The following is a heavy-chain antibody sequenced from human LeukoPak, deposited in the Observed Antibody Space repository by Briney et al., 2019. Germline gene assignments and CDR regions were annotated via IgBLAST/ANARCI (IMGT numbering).Heavy chain of an antibody. CDR1: GFTFSDYY. Sequence: GGSLRLSCAASGFTFSDYYMSWIRQAPGKGLEWVSYISSSSSYTNYADSVKGRFTISRDNAKNSLYLQMNSLRAEDTAVYYCASDGVVPAAMWNYWGQGTLVTVSS. J-gene: IGHJ4*02. D-gene: IGHD2-2*01. CDR3: ASDGVVPAAMWNY. V-gene: IGHV3-11*05. CDR2: ISSSSSYT.